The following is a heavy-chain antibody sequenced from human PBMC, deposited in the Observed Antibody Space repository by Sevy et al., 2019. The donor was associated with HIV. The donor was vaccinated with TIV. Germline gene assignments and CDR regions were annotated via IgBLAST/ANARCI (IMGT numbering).Heavy chain of an antibody. CDR2: IYPGDSDT. D-gene: IGHD2-21*01. J-gene: IGHJ4*02. V-gene: IGHV5-51*01. CDR3: ARRGRDGYNYFDY. Sequence: GESLKISCKGSGYSFTSYWIGWVRQMPGKGLEWMGIIYPGDSDTRYSRSFEGQVTISADKPISTAYLQWSSLKASDTAMYYCARRGRDGYNYFDYWGQGTLVTVSS. CDR1: GYSFTSYW.